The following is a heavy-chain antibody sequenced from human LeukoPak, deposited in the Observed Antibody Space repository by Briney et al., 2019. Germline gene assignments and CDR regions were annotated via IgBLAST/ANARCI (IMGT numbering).Heavy chain of an antibody. CDR2: INPSGGST. CDR3: ASSGGRGYCSGGSCYYNWFDP. J-gene: IGHJ5*02. CDR1: GYTFTSYY. V-gene: IGHV1-46*01. Sequence: GASVKVSCKASGYTFTSYYMHWVRRAPGQGLEWMGIINPSGGSTSYAQKFQGRVTMTRDMSTSTVYMELSSLRSEDTAVYYCASSGGRGYCSGGSCYYNWFDPWGQGTLVTVSS. D-gene: IGHD2-15*01.